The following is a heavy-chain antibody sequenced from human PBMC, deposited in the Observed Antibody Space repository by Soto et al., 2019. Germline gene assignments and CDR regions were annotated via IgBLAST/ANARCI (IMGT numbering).Heavy chain of an antibody. V-gene: IGHV4-31*03. CDR2: IYYSGST. CDR3: ATRTDYYYGSGSLGGMDV. J-gene: IGHJ6*02. D-gene: IGHD3-10*01. CDR1: GGSISSGSYY. Sequence: QVQLQESGPGLVKPSQTLSLTCTVSGGSISSGSYYWSWIRQLPGKGLEWIGYIYYSGSTYYNPSLKSRVTISVDTSKTQCSLKLNSVTAADTAVYYCATRTDYYYGSGSLGGMDVWGQGTTVTVSS.